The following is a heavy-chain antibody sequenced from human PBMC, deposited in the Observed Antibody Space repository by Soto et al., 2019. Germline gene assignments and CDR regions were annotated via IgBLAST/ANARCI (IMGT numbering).Heavy chain of an antibody. J-gene: IGHJ6*03. CDR2: INHSGST. CDR1: GGSFSGYY. V-gene: IGHV4-34*01. CDR3: AGVQVVPAATSYYYYMDV. D-gene: IGHD2-2*01. Sequence: SETLSLTCAVYGGSFSGYYWSWIRQPPGKGLEWIGEINHSGSTNYNPSLKSRVTISVDTSKNQFSLKLSSVTAADTAVYYCAGVQVVPAATSYYYYMDVWGKGTTVTVSS.